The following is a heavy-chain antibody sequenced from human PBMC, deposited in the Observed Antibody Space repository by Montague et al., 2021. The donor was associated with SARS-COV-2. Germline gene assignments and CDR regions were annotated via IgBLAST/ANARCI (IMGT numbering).Heavy chain of an antibody. CDR2: IYYSGST. CDR3: ARDPWRITIFGVVTRYGMDV. J-gene: IGHJ6*02. Sequence: SETLSLTCTVSGGSVSSGSYYWSWIRQPPGKGLEWIGYIYYSGSTNYNPSLKGRVTISVDTSKNQFSLKLSSVTAADTAVYYCARDPWRITIFGVVTRYGMDVWGQGTTVTVPS. V-gene: IGHV4-61*01. CDR1: GGSVSSGSYY. D-gene: IGHD3-3*01.